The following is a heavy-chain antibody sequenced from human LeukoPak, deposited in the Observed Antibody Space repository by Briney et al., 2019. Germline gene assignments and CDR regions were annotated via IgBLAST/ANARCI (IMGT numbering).Heavy chain of an antibody. J-gene: IGHJ6*03. CDR3: ARGRRYYYDSSGYYYMDV. CDR1: GGSFSGYY. CDR2: INHSGST. V-gene: IGHV4-34*01. Sequence: SETLSLTCAVYGGSFSGYYWSWVRQPPGKGLEWIGEINHSGSTNYNPSLKSRVTISVDTSKNQFSLKLSSVTAADTAVYYCARGRRYYYDSSGYYYMDVWGKGTTVTVSS. D-gene: IGHD3-22*01.